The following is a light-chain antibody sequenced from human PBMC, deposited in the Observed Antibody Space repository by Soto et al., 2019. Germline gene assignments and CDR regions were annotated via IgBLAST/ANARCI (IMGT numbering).Light chain of an antibody. CDR1: SSDVGGSNH. CDR2: DVN. Sequence: QSALTQPRSVSGSPGQSVTISCTGSSSDVGGSNHVSWYQHHPGKAPKFMIYDVNKRPSGVPDRFSGSKSGNTASLTISDLQPEDEADYYCCSNAGTYTFVFGTGTKVTAL. J-gene: IGLJ1*01. CDR3: CSNAGTYTFV. V-gene: IGLV2-11*01.